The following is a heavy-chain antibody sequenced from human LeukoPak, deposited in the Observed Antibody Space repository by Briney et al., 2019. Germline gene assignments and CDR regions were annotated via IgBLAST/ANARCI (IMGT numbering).Heavy chain of an antibody. CDR1: GFTVSSNY. V-gene: IGHV3-66*02. CDR2: IYSGGSN. Sequence: PGGSLRLSCAASGFTVSSNYMSWVRQAPGKGLEWVSVIYSGGSNYYAESVKGRFTLSRDHFKETLYLQMNSLRGDDTAVYYCARTRYYYYMDFWGKGTTVTVSS. CDR3: ARTRYYYYMDF. J-gene: IGHJ6*03.